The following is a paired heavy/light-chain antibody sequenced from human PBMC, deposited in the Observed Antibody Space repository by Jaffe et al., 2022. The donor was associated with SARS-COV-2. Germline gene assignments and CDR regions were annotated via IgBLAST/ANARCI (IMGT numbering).Light chain of an antibody. CDR1: SSDVGAYNY. V-gene: IGLV2-14*01. Sequence: QSALTQPASMSGSPGQSITISCTGTSSDVGAYNYVSWYQQHPGKAPKLMIYDVNNRPSGVSDRFSGSKSGNTASLAISGLQAEDEADYYCSSKTTSSTLVFGIGTKVTVL. J-gene: IGLJ1*01. CDR3: SSKTTSSTLV. CDR2: DVN.
Heavy chain of an antibody. Sequence: QVQLVQSVSELKKPGASVKVSCKASGYIFTNHAINWVRQAPGQGLEWVGWINTKTGKPTYVQAFTGRFVFSVDTSISTAYLEISSLKAEDTAVYYCARAVYSGNAYDIWGQGTMVTVSS. CDR2: INTKTGKP. V-gene: IGHV7-4-1*02. J-gene: IGHJ3*02. CDR1: GYIFTNHA. D-gene: IGHD5-12*01. CDR3: ARAVYSGNAYDI.